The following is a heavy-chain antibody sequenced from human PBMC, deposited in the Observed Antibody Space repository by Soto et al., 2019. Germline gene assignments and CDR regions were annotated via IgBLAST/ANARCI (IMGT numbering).Heavy chain of an antibody. CDR3: ARDQGVAAAGITWFDP. CDR1: GASMNSYH. J-gene: IGHJ5*02. CDR2: IHSSGST. D-gene: IGHD6-13*01. Sequence: SETLSLTCTVSGASMNSYHWSWIRQPAGKGLEWIGHIHSSGSTNYNPSLKSRVTMSVDTSKNQFSLRLMSLTAADTAVYYCARDQGVAAAGITWFDPRGQGTLVTVSS. V-gene: IGHV4-4*07.